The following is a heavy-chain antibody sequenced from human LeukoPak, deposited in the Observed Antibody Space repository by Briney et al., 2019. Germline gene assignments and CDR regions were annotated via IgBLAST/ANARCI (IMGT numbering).Heavy chain of an antibody. CDR3: ARSHDYSNYVAF. J-gene: IGHJ4*02. V-gene: IGHV5-51*01. D-gene: IGHD4-11*01. Sequence: GESLKISCKGSGYNFTIRWIGWVRQMPGKGLEWMGIIYPGDSDTRYNPSFQGQNTISADKSISTAYVQWSSLKASDTAMYYCARSHDYSNYVAFWGQGTLVTVSS. CDR2: IYPGDSDT. CDR1: GYNFTIRW.